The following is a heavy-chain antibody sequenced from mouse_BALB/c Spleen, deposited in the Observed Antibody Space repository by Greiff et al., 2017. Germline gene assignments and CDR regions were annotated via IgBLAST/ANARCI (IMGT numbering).Heavy chain of an antibody. CDR1: GFTFSSYG. CDR3: ARENPHYFDY. J-gene: IGHJ2*01. Sequence: DVMLVESGGGLVQPGGSLKLSCAASGFTFSSYGMSWVRQTPDKRLELVATINSNGGSTYYPDSVKGRFTISRDNAKNTLYLQMSSLKSEDTAMYYCARENPHYFDYWGQGTTLTVSS. CDR2: INSNGGST. V-gene: IGHV5-6-3*01.